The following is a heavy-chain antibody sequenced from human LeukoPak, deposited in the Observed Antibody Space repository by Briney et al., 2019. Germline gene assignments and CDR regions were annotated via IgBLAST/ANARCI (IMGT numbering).Heavy chain of an antibody. CDR3: AKAPVTTCRGAYCYPFDY. D-gene: IGHD2-21*01. CDR1: GFTLSSYA. V-gene: IGHV3-23*01. Sequence: PGGSLRLSCAASGFTLSSYAMGWVRQAPGKGLEWVSAISDSGNTYHADSVEGRFTISRDSSKNTLFLQMNRLRPEDAAVYYCAKAPVTTCRGAYCYPFDYWGQGTLVTVSS. CDR2: ISDSGNT. J-gene: IGHJ4*02.